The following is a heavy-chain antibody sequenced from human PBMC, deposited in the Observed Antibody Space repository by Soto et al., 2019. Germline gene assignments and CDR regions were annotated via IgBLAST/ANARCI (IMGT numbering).Heavy chain of an antibody. CDR3: ATGKYYYGSGSYFPLFGY. CDR1: GYTLTELS. J-gene: IGHJ4*02. V-gene: IGHV1-24*01. D-gene: IGHD3-10*01. CDR2: FDPEDGET. Sequence: ASVKVSCKVSGYTLTELSMHWVRQAPGKGLEWMGGFDPEDGETIYAQKFQGRVTMTEDTSTDTAYMELSSLRSEDTAVYYCATGKYYYGSGSYFPLFGYWGQGTLVTVSS.